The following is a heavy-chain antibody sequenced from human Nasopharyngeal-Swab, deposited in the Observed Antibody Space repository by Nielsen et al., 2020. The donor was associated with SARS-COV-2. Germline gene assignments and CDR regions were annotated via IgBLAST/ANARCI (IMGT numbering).Heavy chain of an antibody. Sequence: GESLKISCAASGFTVNTYYMNWVRQAPGKGLEWVSVIYSVGVTYYADSVKGRFTISRDNSKNTLYLQMNSLRAEDTAVYYCARDSTTTWELNYGYYYMDVWGKGTTVTVSS. D-gene: IGHD1-7*01. V-gene: IGHV3-66*01. J-gene: IGHJ6*03. CDR1: GFTVNTYY. CDR2: IYSVGVT. CDR3: ARDSTTTWELNYGYYYMDV.